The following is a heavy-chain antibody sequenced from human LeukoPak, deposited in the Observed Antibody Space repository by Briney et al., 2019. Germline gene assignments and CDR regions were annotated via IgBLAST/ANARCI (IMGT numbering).Heavy chain of an antibody. V-gene: IGHV3-53*01. CDR2: IYSGGST. CDR1: GFTVSSNY. D-gene: IGHD2/OR15-2a*01. CDR3: ARVISSGAFDI. Sequence: GGSLRLSCAASGFTVSSNYMSWVRQAAGKGLEWVSVIYSGGSTYYADSVKGRFTISRDNSKNTLYLQMNSLRAEDTAVYYCARVISSGAFDIWGQGTMVTVSS. J-gene: IGHJ3*02.